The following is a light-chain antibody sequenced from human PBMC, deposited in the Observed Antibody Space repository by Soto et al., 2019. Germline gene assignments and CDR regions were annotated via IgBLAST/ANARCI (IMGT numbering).Light chain of an antibody. CDR3: QQSYSTPYT. Sequence: DLQMTQSPSSLSASVGDRVTITCRASQSISSYLNWYQQKPGKAPKLLIYAASSLQSGVPSRFSGSGSGTDFTLTISSLQPEDFATYYCQQSYSTPYTFGHGTKLEIK. J-gene: IGKJ2*01. CDR1: QSISSY. CDR2: AAS. V-gene: IGKV1-39*01.